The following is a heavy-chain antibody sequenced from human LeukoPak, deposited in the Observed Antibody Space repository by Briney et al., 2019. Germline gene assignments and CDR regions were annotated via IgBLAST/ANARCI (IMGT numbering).Heavy chain of an antibody. J-gene: IGHJ4*02. CDR2: IWYDGSNK. D-gene: IGHD6-19*01. CDR1: GFTFSTYG. CDR3: ARDRIAVAANYFDY. Sequence: PGRSLRLSCAASGFTFSTYGMHWVRQAPGKGLEWVAVIWYDGSNKYYVDSVKGRFTISRDNSKNTLYLQMNSLRAEDTAVYYCARDRIAVAANYFDYWGQGTLVTVSS. V-gene: IGHV3-33*08.